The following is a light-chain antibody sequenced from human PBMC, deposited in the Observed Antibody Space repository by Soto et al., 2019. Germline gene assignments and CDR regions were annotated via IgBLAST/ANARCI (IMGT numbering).Light chain of an antibody. CDR1: SSNLGAGYD. J-gene: IGLJ3*02. CDR3: QAYDYSLTASV. CDR2: GNR. V-gene: IGLV1-40*01. Sequence: QSVLTQPPSVAGAPGQRGTISCTGTSSNLGAGYDVHWYQQLPGAAPKLVLFGNRNRPSGVPERFSGSKSGTSASLAITGLQAEDEADYYCQAYDYSLTASVFGGGTKLTV.